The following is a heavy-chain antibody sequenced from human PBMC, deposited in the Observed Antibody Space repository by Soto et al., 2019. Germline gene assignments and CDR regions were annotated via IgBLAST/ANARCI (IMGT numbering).Heavy chain of an antibody. J-gene: IGHJ6*02. V-gene: IGHV4-59*01. Sequence: PSETLSLTCTVSGGSISSYYWSWIRQPPGKGLEWIGYIYYSGSTNYNPSLKSRVTISVDTSKNQFSLKLSSVTAADTAVYYCARDRSSSRGKYYYYGMDVWGQGTTVTVSS. CDR2: IYYSGST. CDR3: ARDRSSSRGKYYYYGMDV. D-gene: IGHD6-6*01. CDR1: GGSISSYY.